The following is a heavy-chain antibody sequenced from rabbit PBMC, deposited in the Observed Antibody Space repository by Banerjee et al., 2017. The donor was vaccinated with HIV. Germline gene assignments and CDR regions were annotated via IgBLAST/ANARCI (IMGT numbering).Heavy chain of an antibody. CDR1: GFSFSSSYW. Sequence: QEQLEESGGDLVKPEGSLTLTCTASGFSFSSSYWICWVRQAPGKGLEWIACIYAGSSGGNTYYADWAKGRFTISKTSSTTVTLQMTSLTAADTATYFCARAGGFENYFNLWGPGTLVTV. D-gene: IGHD1-1*01. J-gene: IGHJ4*01. CDR2: IYAGSSGGNT. V-gene: IGHV1S45*01. CDR3: ARAGGFENYFNL.